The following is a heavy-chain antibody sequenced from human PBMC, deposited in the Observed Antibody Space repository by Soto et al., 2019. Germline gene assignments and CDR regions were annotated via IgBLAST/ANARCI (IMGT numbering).Heavy chain of an antibody. Sequence: EVQLVESGGGLVKPGGSLRLSCAASGFTFSSYSMNWVRQAPGKGLEWVSSISSRSSYIDYADSVKGRFTISRDNAKNSLYLQMNSLRAEDTAVYYCARELRDVDWYFDLWGRGTLVTVSS. CDR1: GFTFSSYS. CDR3: ARELRDVDWYFDL. CDR2: ISSRSSYI. V-gene: IGHV3-21*01. J-gene: IGHJ2*01. D-gene: IGHD2-8*01.